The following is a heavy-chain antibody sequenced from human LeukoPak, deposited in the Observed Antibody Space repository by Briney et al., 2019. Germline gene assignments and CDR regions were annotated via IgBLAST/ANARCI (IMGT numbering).Heavy chain of an antibody. CDR1: GFTFSSYS. V-gene: IGHV3-21*01. Sequence: PGGSLRLSYAASGFTFSSYSMNWVRQAPGKGLEWVSSISSSSYIYYADSVKGRFTISRDNAKNSLYLQMNSLRAEDTAVYYCARVAYGAQAFDIWGQGTMVTVSS. CDR2: ISSSSYI. D-gene: IGHD4-17*01. CDR3: ARVAYGAQAFDI. J-gene: IGHJ3*02.